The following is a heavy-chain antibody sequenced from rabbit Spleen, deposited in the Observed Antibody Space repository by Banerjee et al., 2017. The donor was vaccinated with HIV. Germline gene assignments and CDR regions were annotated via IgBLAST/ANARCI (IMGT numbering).Heavy chain of an antibody. V-gene: IGHV1S40*01. CDR2: IAAGSGGTT. J-gene: IGHJ6*01. D-gene: IGHD7-1*01. CDR3: ARFYAGYGDFGYAAM. CDR1: GFSFISGYY. Sequence: QSLEESGGDLVKPGTSLTLTCTASGFSFISGYYMCWVRQAPGKGLEWIACIAAGSGGTTYYANWAKGRFTISKTSLTTVTLQMTSLTAADTATYFCARFYAGYGDFGYAAMWGQGTLVTVS.